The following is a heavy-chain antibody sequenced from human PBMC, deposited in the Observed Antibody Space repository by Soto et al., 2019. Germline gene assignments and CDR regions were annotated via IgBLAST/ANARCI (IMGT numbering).Heavy chain of an antibody. CDR3: ARSGGSFGVVILGNWFDP. CDR2: IDPDDGET. J-gene: IGHJ5*02. V-gene: IGHV1-24*01. CDR1: GYSLDALS. D-gene: IGHD3-3*01. Sequence: ASVKVSCKVSGYSLDALSMHWVRQAPGKGLEWMGGIDPDDGETIYAQNFQGRVSVIADTSTNTTYMDLRGLRSEDTAVYYCARSGGSFGVVILGNWFDPWGQGTLVTVSS.